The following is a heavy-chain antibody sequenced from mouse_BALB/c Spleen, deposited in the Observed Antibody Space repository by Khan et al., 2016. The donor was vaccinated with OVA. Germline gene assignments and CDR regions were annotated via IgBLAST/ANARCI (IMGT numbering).Heavy chain of an antibody. CDR3: ARSTYRYALAY. Sequence: EVELVESGPSLVKPSQTLSLTCSVTGDSITSGYWCWIRKFPGHKLEYMGYILYSGSTYYNPSLKSRISITRHTSQNQYYLQLNSVTTEDTATYYCARSTYRYALAYWGQGTLVTVSA. CDR1: GDSITSGY. CDR2: ILYSGST. V-gene: IGHV3-8*02. D-gene: IGHD2-14*01. J-gene: IGHJ3*01.